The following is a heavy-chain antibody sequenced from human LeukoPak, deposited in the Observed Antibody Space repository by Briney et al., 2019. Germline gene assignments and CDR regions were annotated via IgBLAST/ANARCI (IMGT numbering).Heavy chain of an antibody. D-gene: IGHD2-2*01. CDR1: GYTFTSYG. CDR3: ATDVPSHIVVVPAAMGY. Sequence: ASVKVSCKASGYTFTSYGISWVRQAPGQGLEWMGWISAYNGNTNYAQKLQGRVTMTEDTSTDTAYMELSSLRSEDTAVYYCATDVPSHIVVVPAAMGYWGQGTLVTVSS. CDR2: ISAYNGNT. V-gene: IGHV1-18*01. J-gene: IGHJ4*02.